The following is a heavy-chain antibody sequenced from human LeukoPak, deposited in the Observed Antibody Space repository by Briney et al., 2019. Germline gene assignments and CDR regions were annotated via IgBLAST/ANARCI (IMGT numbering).Heavy chain of an antibody. Sequence: GGSLRLSCVASGFTFSNYWMSWVRQAPGKGLQWVANIKPDGSAGYYVDSVRGRFTISRDNAKISLYLQMNGLRVEDTAVYFCVPHFGVGNNINHWGQGTLVTVSS. CDR3: VPHFGVGNNINH. CDR2: IKPDGSAG. D-gene: IGHD3-3*01. J-gene: IGHJ5*02. V-gene: IGHV3-7*01. CDR1: GFTFSNYW.